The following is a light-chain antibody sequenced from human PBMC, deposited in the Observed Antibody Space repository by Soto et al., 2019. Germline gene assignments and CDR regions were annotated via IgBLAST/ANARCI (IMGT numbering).Light chain of an antibody. CDR1: QSVFSS. V-gene: IGKV3-15*01. Sequence: EIVMTQSPATLSVSPGERVTLSCRASQSVFSSLAWYQRKPGQAPRLLIYGAATRATSVPARFSGSGSGTEFTLTITSLQSEDFALYYCQQYHSWPAVGRGTKVDIK. CDR2: GAA. J-gene: IGKJ1*01. CDR3: QQYHSWPA.